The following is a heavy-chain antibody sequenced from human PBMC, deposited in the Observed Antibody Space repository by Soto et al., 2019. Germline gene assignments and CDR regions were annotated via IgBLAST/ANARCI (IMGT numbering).Heavy chain of an antibody. CDR2: IVGGSGNT. CDR3: AARRSGLYAMDV. V-gene: IGHV1-58*01. D-gene: IGHD1-26*01. Sequence: SVKVSCKASGFTFSTSAVQWVRQARGQRPEWMGWIVGGSGNTNYAQNSQERVIITRDMSTSTVYMELSSLRSDDTAVYFCAARRSGLYAMDVWGQRTTVTVSS. J-gene: IGHJ6*01. CDR1: GFTFSTSA.